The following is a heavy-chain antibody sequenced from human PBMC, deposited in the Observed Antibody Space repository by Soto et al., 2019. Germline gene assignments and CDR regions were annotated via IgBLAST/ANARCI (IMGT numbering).Heavy chain of an antibody. J-gene: IGHJ4*02. Sequence: EVQVLESGGDLVQPGGSLRLSCAASGFTFSSVVMYWVRQAPGKGLEWISAISPSGDNTYYADSVKGRFAISRDNSKNTLYLLMNGLRGDDTAVYFCAKLGVRIATAGTDYWGQGTLVTVSS. D-gene: IGHD6-13*01. CDR3: AKLGVRIATAGTDY. CDR1: GFTFSSVV. V-gene: IGHV3-23*01. CDR2: ISPSGDNT.